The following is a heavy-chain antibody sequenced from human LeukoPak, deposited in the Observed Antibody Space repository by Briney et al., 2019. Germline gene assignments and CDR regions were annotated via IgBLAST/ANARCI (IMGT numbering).Heavy chain of an antibody. J-gene: IGHJ5*02. CDR1: GFTFGNYW. V-gene: IGHV3-7*01. CDR2: IKQDGSEK. Sequence: GGSLRLSCAASGFTFGNYWMSWVRQAPGKGLEWVANIKQDGSEKYYVDSVKGQFTISRDNAKSSLYLQMNSLRAEDTAVYYCARMSPPFSAWGQGTLVIVSS. CDR3: ARMSPPFSA.